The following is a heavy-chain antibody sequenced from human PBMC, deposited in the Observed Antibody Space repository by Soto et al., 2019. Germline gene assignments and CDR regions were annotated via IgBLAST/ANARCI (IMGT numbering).Heavy chain of an antibody. CDR2: IYPGDSDT. J-gene: IGHJ6*02. D-gene: IGHD2-2*01. CDR3: ARHYCSSTSCYPVYYYYYGMDV. CDR1: GYSFTSYW. Sequence: GESLKISCKGSGYSFTSYWIGWVRQMPGKGLEWMGIIYPGDSDTRYSPSFQGQVTISADKSTSTAYLQWSSLKASDTAMYYCARHYCSSTSCYPVYYYYYGMDVWGQGATVTVSS. V-gene: IGHV5-51*01.